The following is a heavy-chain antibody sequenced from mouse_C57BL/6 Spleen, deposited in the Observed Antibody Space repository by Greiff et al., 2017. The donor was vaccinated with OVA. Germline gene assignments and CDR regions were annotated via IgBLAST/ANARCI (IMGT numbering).Heavy chain of an antibody. Sequence: QVQLQQSGAELVRPGTSVKVSCKASGYAFTNYLIEWVKQRPGQGLEWIGVINPGSGGTNYNEKFKGKATLTADKSSSTAYMQLSSLTSEDSAVYFCARSIYDGYSMDYWGQGTSVTFSS. CDR3: ARSIYDGYSMDY. CDR2: INPGSGGT. CDR1: GYAFTNYL. J-gene: IGHJ4*01. V-gene: IGHV1-54*01. D-gene: IGHD2-3*01.